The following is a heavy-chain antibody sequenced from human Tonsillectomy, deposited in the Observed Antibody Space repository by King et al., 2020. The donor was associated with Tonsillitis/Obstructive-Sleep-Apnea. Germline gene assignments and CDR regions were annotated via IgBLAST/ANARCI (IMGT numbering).Heavy chain of an antibody. J-gene: IGHJ4*02. CDR2: IYYSGST. CDR3: ARDMKEAGAEVGNVYFDY. CDR1: GGSISSGGYY. V-gene: IGHV4-31*03. Sequence: QLQESGPGLVKPSQTLSLTCTVSGGSISSGGYYWSWIRQHPGKGLEWIGYIYYSGSTYYNPSLKSRVTISVDTSKNQFSLKLSSVTAADTAVYYCARDMKEAGAEVGNVYFDYWGQGTLVTVSS. D-gene: IGHD1-1*01.